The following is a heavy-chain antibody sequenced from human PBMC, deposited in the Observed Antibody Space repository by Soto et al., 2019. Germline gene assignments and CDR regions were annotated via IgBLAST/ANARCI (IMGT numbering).Heavy chain of an antibody. V-gene: IGHV3-74*01. CDR1: GFTFNYYW. D-gene: IGHD2-21*02. CDR2: IHCDGSST. Sequence: EVQLVESEGGLVQRGGSLRLSCAASGFTFNYYWMHWVRQAPGQGLVWVSHIHCDGSSTTYADSVKGRFTISRDNAKNTLYLQMNSLRAEDTAVYYCARGDKGGFDLWGQGTTVTVSS. CDR3: ARGDKGGFDL. J-gene: IGHJ3*01.